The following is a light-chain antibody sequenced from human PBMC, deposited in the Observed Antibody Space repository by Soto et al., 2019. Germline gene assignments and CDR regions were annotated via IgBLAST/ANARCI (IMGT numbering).Light chain of an antibody. CDR1: QSVSTN. CDR2: GAS. Sequence: TGMTQAPATLSLFHGERAPLPWRASQSVSTNLAWYQQKPGQAPRLLIYGASTRATGIPARFSGSGSGTEFTLSISSLQSEDFAVYYCQQYNNWPRTLGQGSKVDIK. CDR3: QQYNNWPRT. V-gene: IGKV3-15*01. J-gene: IGKJ1*01.